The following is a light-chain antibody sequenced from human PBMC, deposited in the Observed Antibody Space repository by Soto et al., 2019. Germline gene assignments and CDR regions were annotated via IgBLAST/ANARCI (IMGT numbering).Light chain of an antibody. CDR1: QSISSW. CDR3: KSNNFYPTT. V-gene: IGKV1-5*03. CDR2: KAS. Sequence: DIQMTQSPSTLSASVGDRVTITCRASQSISSWLAWYQQKPGKAPKLLIYKASSLESGVPSRFSGSGSGTEFLLTSSTLKLVDFATNYGKSNNFYPTTLGRGTKRRSN. J-gene: IGKJ2*01.